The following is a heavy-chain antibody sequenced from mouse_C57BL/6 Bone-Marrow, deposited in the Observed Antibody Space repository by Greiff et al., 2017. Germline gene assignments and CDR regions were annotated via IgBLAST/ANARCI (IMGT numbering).Heavy chain of an antibody. CDR1: GFTFSDYG. V-gene: IGHV5-17*01. CDR3: ARRRKDYAMDD. Sequence: DVKLVESGGGLVKPGGSLTLSCAASGFTFSDYGMHWVRQAPEKGLEWVAYISSGSSTIYYADTVKGRVTISRDNAKNTLFLQMTSLRSEDTAMYYCARRRKDYAMDDWGQGTSVTVSS. J-gene: IGHJ4*01. CDR2: ISSGSSTI.